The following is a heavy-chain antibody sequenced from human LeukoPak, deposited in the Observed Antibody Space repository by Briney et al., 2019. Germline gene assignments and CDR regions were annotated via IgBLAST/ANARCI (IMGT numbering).Heavy chain of an antibody. CDR2: IRYDGRNK. CDR3: AKGDKPVIAMVKFDY. J-gene: IGHJ4*02. Sequence: GGSLRLSCAVSGFTFSSYGMHWVRQAPGKGLEWVAFIRYDGRNKYYADSVKGRFTISRDNSKNTLYMQMNSLRAEDTAVYYCAKGDKPVIAMVKFDYWGQGTQVTVSS. D-gene: IGHD5-18*01. CDR1: GFTFSSYG. V-gene: IGHV3-30*02.